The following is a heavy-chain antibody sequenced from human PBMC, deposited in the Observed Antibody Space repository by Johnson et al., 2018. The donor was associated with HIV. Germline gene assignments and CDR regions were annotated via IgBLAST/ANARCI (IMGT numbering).Heavy chain of an antibody. CDR2: IKQDGSEK. V-gene: IGHV3-7*02. CDR3: AKVIAVAGTGAFDI. J-gene: IGHJ3*02. CDR1: GFTFSSYW. Sequence: VQLVESGGGLVQPGGSLRLSCAASGFTFSSYWMSWVRQAPGKGLEWVANIKQDGSEKFYADSVKGRFTISRDNAMNSLYLQMNTVRAEDTAVYYCAKVIAVAGTGAFDIWGQGTMVTVSS. D-gene: IGHD6-19*01.